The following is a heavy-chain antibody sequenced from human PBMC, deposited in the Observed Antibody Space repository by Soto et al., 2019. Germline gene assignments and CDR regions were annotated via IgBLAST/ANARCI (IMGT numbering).Heavy chain of an antibody. Sequence: GGSLRLSCAASGFTFSSYAMSWVRQAPGKGLEWVSAISGSGGSTYYADSVKGRFTISRDNSKNTLYLQMNSLRAEDTAVYYCAKAITMVRGARAFDYWGQGTLVTVSS. CDR1: GFTFSSYA. CDR3: AKAITMVRGARAFDY. CDR2: ISGSGGST. J-gene: IGHJ4*02. D-gene: IGHD3-10*01. V-gene: IGHV3-23*01.